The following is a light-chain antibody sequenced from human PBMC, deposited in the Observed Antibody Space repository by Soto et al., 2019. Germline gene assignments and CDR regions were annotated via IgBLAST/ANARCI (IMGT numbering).Light chain of an antibody. V-gene: IGKV3-15*01. CDR3: QQYNNWPPVT. Sequence: EIVMTQSPATLSVSPGERATLSCRASQSVSSNLAWYQQKPGQAPRLLIYGASTRATGIPARFSGSGSGTDFTLTISSLQSKDFAVYYCQQYNNWPPVTFGQGTRLEIK. CDR1: QSVSSN. J-gene: IGKJ5*01. CDR2: GAS.